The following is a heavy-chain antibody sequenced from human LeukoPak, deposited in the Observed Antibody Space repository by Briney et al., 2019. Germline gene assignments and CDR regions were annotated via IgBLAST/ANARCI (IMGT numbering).Heavy chain of an antibody. Sequence: GGSLRLSCAASGFTFSSYSMNWVRQAPGKGLEWVSSISSSSSYIYYADSVKGRFTISRDNAKNSLYLQMNSLRAEDRAVYYWARADSSGFFDYWGQGTLITVSS. J-gene: IGHJ4*02. CDR3: ARADSSGFFDY. CDR1: GFTFSSYS. V-gene: IGHV3-21*01. D-gene: IGHD3-22*01. CDR2: ISSSSSYI.